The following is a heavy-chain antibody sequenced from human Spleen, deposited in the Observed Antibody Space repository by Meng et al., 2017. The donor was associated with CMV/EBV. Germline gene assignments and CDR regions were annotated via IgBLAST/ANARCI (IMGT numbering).Heavy chain of an antibody. Sequence: GSVSSADSFWRWIRQHPGKGLEWIGYIYYSGSTYYNPSLKSRVTISVDTSKNQFALRLSAVTAADTAVYYCARATAESMAARYFQHWGQGTLVTVSS. CDR1: GSVSSADSF. D-gene: IGHD6-6*01. CDR3: ARATAESMAARYFQH. J-gene: IGHJ1*01. V-gene: IGHV4-31*02. CDR2: IYYSGST.